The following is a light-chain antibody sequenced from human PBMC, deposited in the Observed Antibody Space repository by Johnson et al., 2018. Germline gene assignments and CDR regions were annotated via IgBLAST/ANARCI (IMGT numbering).Light chain of an antibody. V-gene: IGLV1-51*02. Sequence: QSVLTQPPSVSAAPGQKVTISCSGSSSNIGNNYVSWFQQLPGTAPKLLIYENNKRPSGIPDRFSGSKSGTSATLGITGLQTGDEADYYCGTWGSNRSAGNGFATGTKVTVL. CDR3: GTWGSNRSAGNG. CDR2: ENN. CDR1: SSNIGNNY. J-gene: IGLJ1*01.